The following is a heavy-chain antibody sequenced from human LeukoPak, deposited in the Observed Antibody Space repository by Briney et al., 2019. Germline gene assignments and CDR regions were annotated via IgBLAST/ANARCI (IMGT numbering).Heavy chain of an antibody. CDR1: GYTFTGYY. CDR3: ARARPVAGSDFDY. D-gene: IGHD6-19*01. CDR2: ISAYNGKT. Sequence: ASVKVSCKASGYTFTGYYMHWVRQAPGQGLEWMGWISAYNGKTNYAQKLQGRVTMTTDTSTSTAYMELRSLRSDDTAVYYCARARPVAGSDFDYWGQGTLVTVSS. V-gene: IGHV1-18*04. J-gene: IGHJ4*02.